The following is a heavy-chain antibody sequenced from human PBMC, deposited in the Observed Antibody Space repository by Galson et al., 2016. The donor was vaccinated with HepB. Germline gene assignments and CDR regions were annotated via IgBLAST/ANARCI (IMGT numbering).Heavy chain of an antibody. CDR3: ARAGGFDYHFEN. J-gene: IGHJ4*02. CDR2: ISYDGSNK. Sequence: SLRLSCAASGFTFSSYGMHWVRQAPGKGLEWVAVISYDGSNKYYADSVKGRSTISRDNSKNTLCLQMNSLRPEDTAAYYCARAGGFDYHFENWGQGILVTVSS. D-gene: IGHD5-12*01. CDR1: GFTFSSYG. V-gene: IGHV3-30*03.